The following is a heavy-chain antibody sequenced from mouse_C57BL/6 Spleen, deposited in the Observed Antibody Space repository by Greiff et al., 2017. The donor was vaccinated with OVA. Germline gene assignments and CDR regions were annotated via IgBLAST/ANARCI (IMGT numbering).Heavy chain of an antibody. V-gene: IGHV5-4*03. CDR1: GFTFSSYA. Sequence: DVKVEESGGGLVKPGGSLKLSCAASGFTFSSYAMSWVRQTPEKRLEWVATISDGGSYTYYPDNVKGRFTISRDNAKNNLYLQMSHLKSEDTAMYYCARGGYYDYDSYAMDYWGQGTSVTVSS. D-gene: IGHD2-4*01. CDR2: ISDGGSYT. J-gene: IGHJ4*01. CDR3: ARGGYYDYDSYAMDY.